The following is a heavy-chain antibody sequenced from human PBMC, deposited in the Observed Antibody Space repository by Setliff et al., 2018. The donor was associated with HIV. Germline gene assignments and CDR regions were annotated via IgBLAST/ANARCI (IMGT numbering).Heavy chain of an antibody. CDR1: GGSISSYF. D-gene: IGHD3-10*01. V-gene: IGHV4-4*07. CDR2: IYTIGTSGST. CDR3: ARERPPGNNWFDP. Sequence: PSETLSLTCTVSGGSISSYFWSWIRQPAGKGLEWIGRIYTIGTSGSTTYNPSLQSRVTMSVDTSKNEFSPKLTSVTAADTAVYYCARERPPGNNWFDPWGQGTLVTVSS. J-gene: IGHJ5*02.